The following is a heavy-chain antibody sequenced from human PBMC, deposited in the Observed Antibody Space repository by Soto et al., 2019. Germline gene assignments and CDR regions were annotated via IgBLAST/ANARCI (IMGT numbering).Heavy chain of an antibody. Sequence: PGESLKISCAASGFTFSDYYMSWIRQAPGKGLEWVSYISSSGSTIYYADSVKGRFTISRDNAKNSLYLQMNSLRAEDTAVYYCARDMESSSPFDYYYYIDVWGKGTTVTGSS. CDR3: ARDMESSSPFDYYYYIDV. CDR1: GFTFSDYY. J-gene: IGHJ6*03. V-gene: IGHV3-11*01. CDR2: ISSSGSTI. D-gene: IGHD6-6*01.